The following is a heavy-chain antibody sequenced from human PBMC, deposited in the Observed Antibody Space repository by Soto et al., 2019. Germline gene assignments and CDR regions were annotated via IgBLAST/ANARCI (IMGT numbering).Heavy chain of an antibody. CDR1: GYAFTTYG. J-gene: IGHJ4*02. CDR2: ISAHNGNT. D-gene: IGHD1-1*01. V-gene: IGHV1-18*01. Sequence: QVHLVQSGAEVKKPGASVKVSCQGSGYAFTTYGITWVRQAPGQGLEWMGWISAHNGNTNYAQKHQGRVTVTRDTYTSTAYMALRSLRYDDTAVYYCARGRYGDYWGQGALVTVSS. CDR3: ARGRYGDY.